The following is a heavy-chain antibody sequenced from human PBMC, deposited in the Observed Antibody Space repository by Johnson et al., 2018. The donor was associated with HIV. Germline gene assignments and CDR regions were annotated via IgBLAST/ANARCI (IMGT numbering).Heavy chain of an antibody. V-gene: IGHV3-33*01. D-gene: IGHD3-3*01. CDR2: IWYDGTNK. CDR3: ARPLQFLEWSDAFDM. CDR1: GFTFSSYG. Sequence: QVQLVESGGGVVQPGRSLRLSCAASGFTFSSYGMHWVRQAPGKGLEWVALIWYDGTNKYYADSVKGRFTISRDNSKNTLYLQMSSLRAEDTAVYYCARPLQFLEWSDAFDMWGQGTMVTDSS. J-gene: IGHJ3*02.